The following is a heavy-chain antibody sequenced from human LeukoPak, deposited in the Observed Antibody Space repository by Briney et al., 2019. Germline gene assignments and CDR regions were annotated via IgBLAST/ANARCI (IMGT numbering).Heavy chain of an antibody. V-gene: IGHV3-66*01. J-gene: IGHJ4*02. CDR2: IYSGGST. D-gene: IGHD2-15*01. CDR3: ARESSWQAYYFDY. Sequence: GGSLRLSCAASGFTVSSNYMSWVRQAPGKGLEWVSVIYSGGSTYYADSVKGRFTISRDNSKNTLYLQMNSLRAEDTAVYYYARESSWQAYYFDYWGQGTLVTVSS. CDR1: GFTVSSNY.